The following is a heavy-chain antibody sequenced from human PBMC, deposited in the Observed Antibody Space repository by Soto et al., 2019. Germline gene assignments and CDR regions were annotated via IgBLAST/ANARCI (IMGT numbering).Heavy chain of an antibody. Sequence: GEAVKISCEGSGYSFTSYWSGWGRQMPGKGLEWMGIIYPGDSDTKYNPSFQGQVTISADKSITTTYLRWTSLKASDTAIYYCAASIFYYGMDVWGQRTTVTVSS. CDR2: IYPGDSDT. CDR3: AASIFYYGMDV. CDR1: GYSFTSYW. V-gene: IGHV5-51*01. J-gene: IGHJ6*02.